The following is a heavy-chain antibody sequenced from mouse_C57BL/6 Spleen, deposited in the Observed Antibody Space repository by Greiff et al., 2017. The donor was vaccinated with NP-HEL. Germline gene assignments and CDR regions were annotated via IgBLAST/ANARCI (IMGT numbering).Heavy chain of an antibody. CDR1: GYAFSGYW. D-gene: IGHD6-5*01. CDR3: ARTYDYDAMDY. Sequence: QVQLQQSGAELVKPGASVKISCKASGYAFSGYWMNWVKQRPGKGLEWIGQIYPDDGDPTYNRKFKGKATLTANKSSSPAYMQLSSLTSEDSAVYFCARTYDYDAMDYWGQGTSVTVSS. J-gene: IGHJ4*01. CDR2: IYPDDGDP. V-gene: IGHV1-80*01.